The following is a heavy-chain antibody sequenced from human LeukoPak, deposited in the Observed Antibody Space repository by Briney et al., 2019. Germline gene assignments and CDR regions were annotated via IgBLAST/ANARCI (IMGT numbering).Heavy chain of an antibody. J-gene: IGHJ3*02. V-gene: IGHV1-69*13. CDR3: ARVGPKWELKENAFDI. D-gene: IGHD1-26*01. Sequence: ASVKVSCKASGGTFSSYAISWVRQAPGQGLEWMGGIIPIFGTANYAQKFQGRVTITADESTSTAYMELSSLRSEDTAVYYCARVGPKWELKENAFDIWGQGTMVTVSS. CDR2: IIPIFGTA. CDR1: GGTFSSYA.